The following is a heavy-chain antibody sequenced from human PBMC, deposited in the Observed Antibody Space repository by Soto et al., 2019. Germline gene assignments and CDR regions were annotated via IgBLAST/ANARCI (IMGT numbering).Heavy chain of an antibody. D-gene: IGHD1-1*01. J-gene: IGHJ4*02. CDR1: GLTFTTYY. CDR2: IKNDGSEQ. CDR3: SRENCVHDF. V-gene: IGHV3-7*01. Sequence: EVQLVESGGGLVQPGGSLRLSCAASGLTFTTYYMTWVRQAPGKGLEWVASIKNDGSEQYYLDSVKGRFTISRDNTKNSVYLQMNSLRAGDTALYYCSRENCVHDFWGQGTLVTVSS.